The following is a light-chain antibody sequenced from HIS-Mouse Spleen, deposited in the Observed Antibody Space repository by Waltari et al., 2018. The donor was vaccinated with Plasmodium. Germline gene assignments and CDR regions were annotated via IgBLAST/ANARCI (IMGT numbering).Light chain of an antibody. Sequence: EIVMTQSPATLSVSPGERATLSCRASQSVSSNLACYQQKPGQAPRLLIYGASTRATVIRARFSGSGSGTEFTLTISSLQSEDFAVYYCQQYNNWSFTFGPGTKVDIK. CDR3: QQYNNWSFT. CDR1: QSVSSN. J-gene: IGKJ3*01. CDR2: GAS. V-gene: IGKV3-15*01.